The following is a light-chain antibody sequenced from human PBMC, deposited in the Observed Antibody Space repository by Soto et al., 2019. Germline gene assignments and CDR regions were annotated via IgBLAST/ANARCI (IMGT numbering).Light chain of an antibody. V-gene: IGLV1-44*01. CDR1: RSNIGSNT. J-gene: IGLJ2*01. Sequence: QSVLTQPPSASGAPGQRVTISCSGSRSNIGSNTVHWYQQFPGTAPKLLVYRTDHRPSGVPDRFSGSKSGTSASLAISGLQSEDESYYYCASWDDMLSGPVLGGGTKVTV. CDR3: ASWDDMLSGPV. CDR2: RTD.